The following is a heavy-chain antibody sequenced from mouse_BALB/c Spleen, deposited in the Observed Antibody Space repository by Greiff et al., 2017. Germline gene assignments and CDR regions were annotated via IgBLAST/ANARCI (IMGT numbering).Heavy chain of an antibody. Sequence: VQLKESGPELVKPGASVKMSCKASGYTFTSYVMHWVQQKPGQGLEWIGYINPYNDGTKYNEKFKGKATLTSDKSSSTAYMELSSLTSEDSAVYYCARVTTAKYWYFDVWGAGTTVTVSA. V-gene: IGHV1-14*01. CDR2: INPYNDGT. D-gene: IGHD1-2*01. J-gene: IGHJ1*01. CDR1: GYTFTSYV. CDR3: ARVTTAKYWYFDV.